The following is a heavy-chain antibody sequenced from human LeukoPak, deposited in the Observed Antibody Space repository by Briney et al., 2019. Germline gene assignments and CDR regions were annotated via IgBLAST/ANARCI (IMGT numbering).Heavy chain of an antibody. CDR1: GLTFSTYW. CDR3: AGGASSTVHY. D-gene: IGHD6-13*01. CDR2: INGDGSL. V-gene: IGHV3-74*01. Sequence: GGSLRLSCAASGLTFSTYWMHWVRQAPGKGLVWVSRINGDGSLNYADSVKGRFTNSRDNTKNMLYLQMNSLRAEDTAVYYCAGGASSTVHYWGQGTLVTVSS. J-gene: IGHJ4*02.